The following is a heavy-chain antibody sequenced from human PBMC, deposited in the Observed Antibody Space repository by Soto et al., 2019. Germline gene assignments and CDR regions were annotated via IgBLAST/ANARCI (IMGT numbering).Heavy chain of an antibody. J-gene: IGHJ3*02. CDR1: GYPVTAYY. CDR3: ARGGGVGVAGSAAFDM. V-gene: IGHV1-2*02. Sequence: QLHLVQSGAVVKKPGASVTVSCSASGYPVTAYYMHWVRQAPGRGLEWMGGINPATGAAKYTQTFQGRVTMTRDTSTSTVFKEMSGLTSEETAVFYCARGGGVGVAGSAAFDMWGQGTLVTVSS. D-gene: IGHD3-3*01. CDR2: INPATGAA.